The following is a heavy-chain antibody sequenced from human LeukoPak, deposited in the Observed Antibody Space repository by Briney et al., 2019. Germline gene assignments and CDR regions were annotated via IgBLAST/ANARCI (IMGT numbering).Heavy chain of an antibody. V-gene: IGHV3-30*02. CDR2: IPFDGSNK. CDR3: AKDDFR. Sequence: GGSLRLSCAASGFTFSNCGMHWVRQAPGKGLGWVSFIPFDGSNKYYADSVKGRFTISRDNSKNTLYLQMNSLRAENTAVYYCAKDDFRWGQGTLVTVSS. CDR1: GFTFSNCG. D-gene: IGHD3/OR15-3a*01. J-gene: IGHJ4*02.